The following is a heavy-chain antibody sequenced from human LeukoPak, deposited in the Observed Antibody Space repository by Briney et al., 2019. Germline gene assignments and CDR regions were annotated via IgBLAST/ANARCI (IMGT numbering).Heavy chain of an antibody. CDR2: IYTRRST. Sequence: SETLSLTCTVSGGSISSYYWSWIRQPAGKGLEWIGRIYTRRSTNYNPSLKSRVTMSVDTSKSQFSLKLSSVTAADTAVYYCAGVYSSGWTFDYWGQGTLVTVSS. D-gene: IGHD6-19*01. J-gene: IGHJ4*02. V-gene: IGHV4-4*07. CDR3: AGVYSSGWTFDY. CDR1: GGSISSYY.